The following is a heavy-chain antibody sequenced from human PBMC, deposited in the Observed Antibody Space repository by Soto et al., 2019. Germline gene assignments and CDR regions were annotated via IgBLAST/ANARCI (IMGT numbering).Heavy chain of an antibody. CDR3: AGSNSHFYYCMTN. CDR1: GGSLSSSY. Sequence: QVQLQESGPGLVKPSETLSLTCNVSGGSLSSSYWSWIRQPPGKGLEWIGYVYDGGRTSYSPSVESRVTISVDTSKNQFSLRLTSVTAADTAVYYCAGSNSHFYYCMTNWGKGTPVSVS. J-gene: IGHJ6*03. D-gene: IGHD7-27*01. CDR2: VYDGGRT. V-gene: IGHV4-59*12.